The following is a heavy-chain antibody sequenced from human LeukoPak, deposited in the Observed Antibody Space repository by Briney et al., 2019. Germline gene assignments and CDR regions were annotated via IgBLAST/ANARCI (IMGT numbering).Heavy chain of an antibody. CDR1: GGSISSSSYY. D-gene: IGHD6-13*01. V-gene: IGHV4-39*07. J-gene: IGHJ4*02. CDR2: IYYSGST. Sequence: SETLSLTCTVSGGSISSSSYYWGWISQPPGKGLEWIGSIYYSGSTYYNPSLKSRVTISVDTSKNQFSLKLSSVTAADTAVYYCARGYVYSISWYPRIDYWGQGTLVTVSS. CDR3: ARGYVYSISWYPRIDY.